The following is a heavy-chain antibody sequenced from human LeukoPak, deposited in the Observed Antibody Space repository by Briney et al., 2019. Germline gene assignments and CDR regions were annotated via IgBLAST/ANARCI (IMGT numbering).Heavy chain of an antibody. CDR2: IKQDGSEK. V-gene: IGHV3-7*01. Sequence: GGSLRLSCATSGFNFRRYGMSWVRQAPGKGLEWVANIKQDGSEKYYVDSVKGRFTISRDNAKNSLYLQMNSLRAEDTAVYYCARDWYGDYHWGQGTLVTVSS. D-gene: IGHD4-17*01. J-gene: IGHJ5*02. CDR3: ARDWYGDYH. CDR1: GFNFRRYG.